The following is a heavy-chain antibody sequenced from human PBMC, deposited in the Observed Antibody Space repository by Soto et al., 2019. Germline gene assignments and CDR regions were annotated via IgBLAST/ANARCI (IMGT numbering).Heavy chain of an antibody. V-gene: IGHV3-23*01. CDR2: ICGSGGST. Sequence: RGGIRISLGASVITLCSRVMSWVRPAPRKGAGWASVICGSGGSTYYADSVKGRFTISRDNSKNTLYLQMNSLRAEDTAVYYCAKDPLGYCSSTSCYPLKDWFDPWGQGTLVTVSS. CDR1: VITLCSRV. J-gene: IGHJ5*02. D-gene: IGHD2-2*01. CDR3: AKDPLGYCSSTSCYPLKDWFDP.